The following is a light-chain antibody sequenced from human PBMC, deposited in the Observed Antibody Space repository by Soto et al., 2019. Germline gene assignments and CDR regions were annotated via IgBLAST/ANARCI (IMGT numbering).Light chain of an antibody. CDR1: SSNIGNNY. J-gene: IGLJ2*01. Sequence: QSVLTQPPSVSAAPGQKVTISCSGSSSNIGNNYVSWYQQLPGTAPKLLIYDNNKRTSGIPDQFSGSKSGTSGTLDITGLQTGDEADYYCATWDGSLPAEVFGGGTKLTVL. V-gene: IGLV1-51*01. CDR2: DNN. CDR3: ATWDGSLPAEV.